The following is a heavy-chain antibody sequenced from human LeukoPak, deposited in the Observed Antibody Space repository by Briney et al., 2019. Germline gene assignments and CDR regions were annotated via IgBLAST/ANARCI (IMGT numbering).Heavy chain of an antibody. D-gene: IGHD3-22*01. CDR2: LSNTGRYI. Sequence: GGSLRLSCAASGFAFDSYTMSWVRQAPGKGLEWVSSLSNTGRYIYYADSVKGRFTISRDNADKSLYLHMTSVRAEDTAVYYCARDRSGFYDTWLDPWGQGTLVTVSS. CDR1: GFAFDSYT. CDR3: ARDRSGFYDTWLDP. V-gene: IGHV3-21*01. J-gene: IGHJ5*02.